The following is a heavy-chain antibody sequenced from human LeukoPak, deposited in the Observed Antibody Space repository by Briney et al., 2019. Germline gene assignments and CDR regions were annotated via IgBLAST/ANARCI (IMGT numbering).Heavy chain of an antibody. CDR2: IYTSGST. D-gene: IGHD5-18*01. V-gene: IGHV4-4*07. CDR3: ARAGLDGWDTAMVRLPFDY. Sequence: SETLSLTCTVSGASISSYYWSWIRQPAGKGLEWIGHIYTSGSTNYNFTLQSRVTMSVDTSKNQFSLKLSSVTAADTAVYYCARAGLDGWDTAMVRLPFDYWGQGTLVTVSS. CDR1: GASISSYY. J-gene: IGHJ4*02.